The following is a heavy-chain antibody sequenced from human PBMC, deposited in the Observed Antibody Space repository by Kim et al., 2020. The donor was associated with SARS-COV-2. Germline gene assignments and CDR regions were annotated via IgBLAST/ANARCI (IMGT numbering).Heavy chain of an antibody. J-gene: IGHJ4*02. V-gene: IGHV3-74*01. Sequence: SAGSVKGRFTISRDNARQTLYLQMNTLRVEDTAVYYCVRSGSYLTSPFDYWGQGTLVTVSS. CDR3: VRSGSYLTSPFDY. D-gene: IGHD1-26*01.